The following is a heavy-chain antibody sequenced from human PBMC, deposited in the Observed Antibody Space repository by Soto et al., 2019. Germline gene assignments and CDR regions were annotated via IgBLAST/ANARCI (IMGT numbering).Heavy chain of an antibody. J-gene: IGHJ3*02. V-gene: IGHV1-69*02. CDR1: GGSFSIYT. CDR2: IIPMFDIA. Sequence: QVQLVQSGVEVKKPGSSVKVSCKAAGGSFSIYTVFWVRQAPGQGLEWMGRIIPMFDIANYAQNFQGRVTFNADKFTDTVYLEMLNLRADDTAVYYCTHGSCSAEVFDIWGQGTVVTVSA. CDR3: THGSCSAEVFDI. D-gene: IGHD6-13*01.